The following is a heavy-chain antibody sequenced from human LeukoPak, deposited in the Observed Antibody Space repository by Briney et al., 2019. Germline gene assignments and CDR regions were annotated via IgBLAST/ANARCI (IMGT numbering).Heavy chain of an antibody. CDR2: FYAGGHT. CDR1: GFTVSAYS. V-gene: IGHV3-53*01. CDR3: ARMLSSDWLDAFDL. J-gene: IGHJ3*01. Sequence: PGGSLRLSCAASGFTVSAYSMSWVHQAPGKGLECVSVFYAGGHTYYPDSVKGRFTVSRDTSKNTVYLQMNSLSPEESAVYYCARMLSSDWLDAFDLWGQGTMVTVSS. D-gene: IGHD6-19*01.